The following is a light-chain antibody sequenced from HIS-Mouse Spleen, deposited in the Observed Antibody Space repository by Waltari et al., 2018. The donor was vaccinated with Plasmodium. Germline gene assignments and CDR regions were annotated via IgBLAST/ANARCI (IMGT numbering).Light chain of an antibody. CDR1: SSDVGVYNY. CDR3: SSYAGSNNAV. V-gene: IGLV2-8*01. CDR2: EVS. Sequence: QSALTQPHSASGSPGQSLPILCTGTSSDVGVYNYPSWYQQHPGKAPKLMIYEVSKGPAAGPHLFAGSTSGTATPRTVSGLQAEDEADYSSSSYAGSNNAVFGGGNKLTVL. J-gene: IGLJ2*01.